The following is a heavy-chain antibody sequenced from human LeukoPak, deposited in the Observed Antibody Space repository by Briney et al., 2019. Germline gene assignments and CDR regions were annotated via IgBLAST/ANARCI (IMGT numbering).Heavy chain of an antibody. CDR1: GFTFSSCG. V-gene: IGHV3-33*01. CDR3: ARDQRGYSYGNFDY. CDR2: IWYDGSNK. J-gene: IGHJ4*02. Sequence: GGSLRLSCAASGFTFSSCGMHWVRQAPGKGLEWVAVIWYDGSNKYYADSVKGRFTISRDNSKNTLYLQMNSLRAEDTAVYYCARDQRGYSYGNFDYWGQGTLVTVSS. D-gene: IGHD5-18*01.